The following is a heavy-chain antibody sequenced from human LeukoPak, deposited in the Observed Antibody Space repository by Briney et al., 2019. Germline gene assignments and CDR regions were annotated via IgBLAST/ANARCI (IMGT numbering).Heavy chain of an antibody. D-gene: IGHD3-22*01. CDR3: AKDIGSGYYYYFRD. Sequence: GGSLRLSCAASGFTFSSYWMHWVRQAPGKGLVWVSGISWNSGSIGYADSVKGRFTISRDNAKNSLYLQMTSLRAEDTALYYCAKDIGSGYYYYFRDWGQGTLVTVSS. J-gene: IGHJ4*02. CDR2: ISWNSGSI. CDR1: GFTFSSYW. V-gene: IGHV3-9*01.